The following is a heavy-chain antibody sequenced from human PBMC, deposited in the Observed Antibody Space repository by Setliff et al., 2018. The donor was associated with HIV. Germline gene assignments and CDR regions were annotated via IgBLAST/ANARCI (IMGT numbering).Heavy chain of an antibody. Sequence: SETLSLTCAVYAGSFSGYYWSWIRQPSGKGLEWIGEINHSGSTNYNPSLKSRVTISVDTSKNQFSLKLSSVTAADTAVYYCTEYSGSSGWFDPWGQGTLVTVSS. CDR2: INHSGST. J-gene: IGHJ5*02. V-gene: IGHV4-34*03. CDR1: AGSFSGYY. CDR3: TEYSGSSGWFDP. D-gene: IGHD6-6*01.